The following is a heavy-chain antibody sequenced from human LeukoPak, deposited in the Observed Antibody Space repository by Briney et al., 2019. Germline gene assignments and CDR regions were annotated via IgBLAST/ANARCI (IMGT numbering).Heavy chain of an antibody. CDR1: GGSIGGSNSH. CDR3: ARRGITYSSSFFAY. D-gene: IGHD2-2*01. CDR2: IFYSGST. V-gene: IGHV4-39*01. Sequence: SETLSLTCTVSGGSIGGSNSHWGWIRHPPGKGLEWIGSIFYSGSTYYNPSLKSRVTMSVDTSENQFSLKVTSVTAADTATYYCARRGITYSSSFFAYWGQGTLVTVSS. J-gene: IGHJ4*02.